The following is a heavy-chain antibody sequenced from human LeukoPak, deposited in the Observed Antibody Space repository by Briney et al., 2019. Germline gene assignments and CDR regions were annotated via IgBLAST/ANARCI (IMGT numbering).Heavy chain of an antibody. D-gene: IGHD4-11*01. Sequence: SVKVSCKASGGTFTSYAISWVRQAPGQGLEWMGGIIPIFGTANYAQKFHGRVTITADESTSTAYMELSSLRSEDTAVYYCSRETTVTTRKPYSCNCSWMDVWGQGTPVTVSS. CDR3: SRETTVTTRKPYSCNCSWMDV. CDR1: GGTFTSYA. CDR2: IIPIFGTA. J-gene: IGHJ6*02. V-gene: IGHV1-69*01.